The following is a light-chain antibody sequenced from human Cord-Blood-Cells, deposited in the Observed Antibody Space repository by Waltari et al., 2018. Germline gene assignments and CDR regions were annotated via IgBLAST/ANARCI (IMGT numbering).Light chain of an antibody. Sequence: QSALTQPPSASGSPGQSVTISCTGTSSDVGGYNYVSWYQQHPGKAPKLMIYEVSKRPSGYPDRFSGSKSGNTASLTVSGLQAEDDADYYCSSYAGSNNFDVVFGGGTKLTVL. J-gene: IGLJ2*01. CDR1: SSDVGGYNY. CDR3: SSYAGSNNFDVV. CDR2: EVS. V-gene: IGLV2-8*01.